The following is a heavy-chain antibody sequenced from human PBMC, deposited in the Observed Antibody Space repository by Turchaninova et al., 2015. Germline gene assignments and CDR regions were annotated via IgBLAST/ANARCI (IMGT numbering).Heavy chain of an antibody. V-gene: IGHV4-34*01. CDR2: IHHSGST. D-gene: IGHD4-17*01. CDR3: ARGGYGDYQDAFDI. CDR1: GGSFSGYY. J-gene: IGHJ3*02. Sequence: QVQLQQWGAGLLKPSETLSPTRAVDGGSFSGYYWRWFRHPPGKGLECIGEIHHSGSTNYNPSLKSRVTISVDTSKNQFSLKLSSVTAADTAVYYCARGGYGDYQDAFDIWGQGTMVTVSS.